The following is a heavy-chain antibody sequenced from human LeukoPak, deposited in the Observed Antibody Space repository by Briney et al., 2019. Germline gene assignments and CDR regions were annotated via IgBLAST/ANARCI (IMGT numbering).Heavy chain of an antibody. CDR3: ARFGYSYGYVGFDY. J-gene: IGHJ4*02. D-gene: IGHD5-18*01. CDR2: INSDGIST. V-gene: IGHV3-74*01. Sequence: GGSLRLSCAASGFTFSSYWMHWVRQVPGKGLVWVSRINSDGISTTYADSVKGRFTISRDNAKNTLYLQMNSLRVEDTAVYYCARFGYSYGYVGFDYWGQGTLVTVSS. CDR1: GFTFSSYW.